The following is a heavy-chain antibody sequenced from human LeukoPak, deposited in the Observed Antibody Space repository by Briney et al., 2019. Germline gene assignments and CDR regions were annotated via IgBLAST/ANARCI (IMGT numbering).Heavy chain of an antibody. CDR1: GGSISSSSYY. J-gene: IGHJ5*02. Sequence: PSETLSLTCTVSGGSISSSSYYWGWIRQPPGKGLEWIGNIYYSGSTYYNPSLKSRVTISVDTSKNQFSLKLSSVTAADTAVYYCARSLGGNSGAFDPWGQGTLVTVSS. D-gene: IGHD4-23*01. CDR3: ARSLGGNSGAFDP. CDR2: IYYSGST. V-gene: IGHV4-39*07.